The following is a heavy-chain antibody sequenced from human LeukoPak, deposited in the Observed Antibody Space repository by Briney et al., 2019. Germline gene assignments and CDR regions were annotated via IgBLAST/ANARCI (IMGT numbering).Heavy chain of an antibody. CDR2: IKSKTDGGTT. J-gene: IGHJ4*02. D-gene: IGHD2-8*01. Sequence: GGSLRLSYAASGFTFSNAWMSWVRQAPGKGLEWVGRIKSKTDGGTTDYAAPVKGRFTISRDDSKNTLYLQMNSLKTEGTAVYYCTTVLVEGYPLDYWGQGTLVTVSS. V-gene: IGHV3-15*01. CDR3: TTVLVEGYPLDY. CDR1: GFTFSNAW.